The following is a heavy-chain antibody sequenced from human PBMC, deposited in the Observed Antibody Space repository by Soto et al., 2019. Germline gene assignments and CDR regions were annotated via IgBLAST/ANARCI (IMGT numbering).Heavy chain of an antibody. J-gene: IGHJ6*02. V-gene: IGHV4-34*01. CDR2: INHSGST. Sequence: QVQLQQWGAGLLKPSETLSLTCAVYGGSFSGYYWSLIRQPPGKGLEWIGEINHSGSTNYNPSLNRRVTISVDTSKNQFSLKLSSVTAADTSVYYCAGIAVAGKPAYGMDVWGQGTTVTVSS. CDR3: AGIAVAGKPAYGMDV. D-gene: IGHD6-19*01. CDR1: GGSFSGYY.